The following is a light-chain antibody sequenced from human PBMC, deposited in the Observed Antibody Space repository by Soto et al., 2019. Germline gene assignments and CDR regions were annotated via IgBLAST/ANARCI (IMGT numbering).Light chain of an antibody. CDR1: SSDVGGYNY. CDR3: SSYTTSSSYV. V-gene: IGLV2-14*01. Sequence: SVLTQPASVSGSPGQSITISCTGTSSDVGGYNYVSWYQQHPGKAPKLMIYDVTSRPSGVSYRFSGSKSGNTASLTISGLQAEDEADYYCSSYTTSSSYVFGTGTKVTVL. J-gene: IGLJ1*01. CDR2: DVT.